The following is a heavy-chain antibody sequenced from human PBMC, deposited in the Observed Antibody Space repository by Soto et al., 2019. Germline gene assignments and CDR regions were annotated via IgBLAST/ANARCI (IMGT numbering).Heavy chain of an antibody. Sequence: EVQLVESGGGLVQPGGSLRLSCAASGFTFSSYWMHWVRQAPGKGLVWVSRINPDGSTTSYADSVKGRFTISRDSAKDTLYLQMNSLRAADTAVYYCARVAIGSYYFEYWGQGTLVTVSS. CDR2: INPDGSTT. CDR1: GFTFSSYW. J-gene: IGHJ4*02. D-gene: IGHD3-10*01. CDR3: ARVAIGSYYFEY. V-gene: IGHV3-74*01.